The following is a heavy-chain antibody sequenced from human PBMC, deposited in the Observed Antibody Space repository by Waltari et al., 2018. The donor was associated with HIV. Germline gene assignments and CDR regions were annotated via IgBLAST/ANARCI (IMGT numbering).Heavy chain of an antibody. CDR2: ISWDGGST. D-gene: IGHD1-1*01. J-gene: IGHJ6*02. CDR1: GFTFDDYA. V-gene: IGHV3-43D*03. CDR3: AKDYKGPYYYGMDV. Sequence: EVQMVESGGVVVQPGGSLRLSCAASGFTFDDYAMHWVRPAPGQGLEWVSLISWDGGSTYYADSVKGRFTISRDNSKNSLYLQMNSLRAEDTALYYCAKDYKGPYYYGMDVWGQGTTVTVSS.